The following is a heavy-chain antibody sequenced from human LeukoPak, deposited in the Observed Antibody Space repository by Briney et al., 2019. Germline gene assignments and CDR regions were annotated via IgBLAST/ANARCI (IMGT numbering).Heavy chain of an antibody. J-gene: IGHJ4*02. CDR3: ARALLSTRGFDY. CDR1: GGSFSGYY. CDR2: IYYSGST. D-gene: IGHD2-2*01. Sequence: SETLSLTCAVYGGSFSGYYWSWIRQPPGKGLEWIGYIYYSGSTNYNPSLKSRVTISVDTSKNQFSLKLSSVTAADTAVYYCARALLSTRGFDYWGQGTLVTVSS. V-gene: IGHV4-59*12.